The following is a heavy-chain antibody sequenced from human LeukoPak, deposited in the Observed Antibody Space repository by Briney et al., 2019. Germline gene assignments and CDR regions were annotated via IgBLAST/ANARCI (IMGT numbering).Heavy chain of an antibody. CDR2: ISYDRSNK. CDR1: GFTFSSYA. J-gene: IGHJ4*02. Sequence: GGSLRLSCAASGFTFSSYAMDWVRQAPGKGLEWVAVISYDRSNKYYADSVKGRFTISRDNSKNTLYLQMNSLRAEDTAVYYCARDLFCGGDCYSGYWGQGTLVTVSS. V-gene: IGHV3-30*04. CDR3: ARDLFCGGDCYSGY. D-gene: IGHD2-21*02.